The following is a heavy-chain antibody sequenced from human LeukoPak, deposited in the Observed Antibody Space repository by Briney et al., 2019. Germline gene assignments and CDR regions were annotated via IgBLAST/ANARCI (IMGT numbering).Heavy chain of an antibody. Sequence: SETLSLTCTVSGGSISSGAYYWSWIRQHPGKGLEWIGYIYYSGSTNYNPSLKSRVTVSVDTSKNQCSLKLSSVTTADTAVYYCTRSTNLEAFDIWGQGTMVTVSS. CDR3: TRSTNLEAFDI. CDR2: IYYSGST. V-gene: IGHV4-61*08. D-gene: IGHD2-8*01. CDR1: GGSISSGAYY. J-gene: IGHJ3*02.